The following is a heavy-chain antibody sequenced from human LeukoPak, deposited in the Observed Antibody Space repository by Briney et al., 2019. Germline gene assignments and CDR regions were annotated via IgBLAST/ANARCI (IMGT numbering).Heavy chain of an antibody. J-gene: IGHJ3*02. Sequence: GGSLRLSCAASGFTFSGYAMSWVHQARGKGLEWVSAISGGGDSTYYADSVKGRFTISRDNSKNTLYLQMNSLRVEDTAVYYCSGHYYDTSGPSAFDIWGQGTMVTVSS. CDR3: SGHYYDTSGPSAFDI. V-gene: IGHV3-23*01. D-gene: IGHD3-22*01. CDR1: GFTFSGYA. CDR2: ISGGGDST.